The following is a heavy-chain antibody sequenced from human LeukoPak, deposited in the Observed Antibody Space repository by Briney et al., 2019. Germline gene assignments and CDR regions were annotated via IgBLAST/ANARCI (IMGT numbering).Heavy chain of an antibody. Sequence: ASVKVSCKASGYTFTGYCMHWVRQAPGQGLEWMGRIIPILGIANYAQKFQGRVTITADKSTSTAYMELSSLRSEDTAVYYCARGPIFGVAPNWFDPWGQGTLVTVSS. CDR3: ARGPIFGVAPNWFDP. CDR1: GYTFTGYC. V-gene: IGHV1-69*04. J-gene: IGHJ5*02. D-gene: IGHD3-3*01. CDR2: IIPILGIA.